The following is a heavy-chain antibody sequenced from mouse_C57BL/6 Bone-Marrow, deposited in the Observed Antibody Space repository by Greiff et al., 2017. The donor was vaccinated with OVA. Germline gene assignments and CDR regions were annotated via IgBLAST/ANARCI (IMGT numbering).Heavy chain of an antibody. CDR3: ARDGTFYAMDY. Sequence: DVQLQESGPGLVKPSQSLSLTCSVTGYSITSGYYWNWIRQFPGNKLEWMGYISYDGSNNYNPSLKNRISITRDTSKNQFFLKLKSVTTEDTATYYCARDGTFYAMDYWGQGTSVTVSS. D-gene: IGHD1-1*02. J-gene: IGHJ4*01. V-gene: IGHV3-6*01. CDR2: ISYDGSN. CDR1: GYSITSGYY.